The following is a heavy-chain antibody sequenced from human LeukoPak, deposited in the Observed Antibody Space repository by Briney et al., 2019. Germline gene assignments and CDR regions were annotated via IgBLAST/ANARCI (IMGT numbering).Heavy chain of an antibody. CDR3: ARGRANSYGYGGGFDY. Sequence: GGSLRLSCAASGFTVSSNYMSWVRQAPGKGLEWVSVIYSGGSTYYADSVKGRFTISRDNSKNTLYLQMNSLRAEDTAVYYCARGRANSYGYGGGFDYWGQGTLVTVSS. CDR2: IYSGGST. J-gene: IGHJ4*02. CDR1: GFTVSSNY. D-gene: IGHD5-18*01. V-gene: IGHV3-53*01.